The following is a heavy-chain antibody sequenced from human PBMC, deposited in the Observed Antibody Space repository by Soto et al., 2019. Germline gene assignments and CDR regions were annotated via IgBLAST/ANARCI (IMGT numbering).Heavy chain of an antibody. CDR3: ARAKAPLYSSSWYWFDP. CDR2: IYYSRST. J-gene: IGHJ5*02. D-gene: IGHD6-13*01. Sequence: QVQLQESGPGLVKPSETLSLTCTVSGGSISSYYWSWIRQPPGKGLEWIGYIYYSRSTNYNPSLKSRVTISVDTSKNQFSLKLSSVTAADTAVYYCARAKAPLYSSSWYWFDPWGQGTLVTVSS. V-gene: IGHV4-59*08. CDR1: GGSISSYY.